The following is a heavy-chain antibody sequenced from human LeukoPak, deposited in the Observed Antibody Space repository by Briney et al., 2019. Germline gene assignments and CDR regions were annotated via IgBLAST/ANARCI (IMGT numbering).Heavy chain of an antibody. J-gene: IGHJ1*01. CDR1: GGSFSGYY. CDR2: INHSGST. D-gene: IGHD6-19*01. CDR3: ARGPRIAVAMVKVVEYFQH. V-gene: IGHV4-34*01. Sequence: TSETLSLTCAVYGGSFSGYYWSWIRQPPGKGLEWIGEINHSGSTNYNPSLKSRVTISVDTSKNQFSLKLSSVTAADTAVYYCARGPRIAVAMVKVVEYFQHWGQGTLVTVSS.